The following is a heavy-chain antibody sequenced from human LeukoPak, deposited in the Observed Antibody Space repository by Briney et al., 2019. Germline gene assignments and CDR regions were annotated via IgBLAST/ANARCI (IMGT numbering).Heavy chain of an antibody. CDR2: ISYDGSNK. D-gene: IGHD2-15*01. Sequence: GGSLRLSCAASGFTFSSYAVSWVRQAPGKGLEWVAVISYDGSNKYYADSVKGRFTISRDNSKNTLYLQMNSLRAEDTAVYYCVLGGYFDYWGQGTLVTVSS. J-gene: IGHJ4*02. CDR3: VLGGYFDY. CDR1: GFTFSSYA. V-gene: IGHV3-30*03.